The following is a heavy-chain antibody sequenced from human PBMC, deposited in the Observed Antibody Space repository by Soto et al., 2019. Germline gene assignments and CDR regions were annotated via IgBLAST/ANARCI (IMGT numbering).Heavy chain of an antibody. CDR3: ATHILCTGGHCWNCFDP. CDR1: RVSMSGYY. D-gene: IGHD2-8*02. V-gene: IGHV4-4*09. Sequence: SETLSLTRTVYRVSMSGYYWSWIRQPPGKGLEWIGYIFHTGSTNYNPSLRSRVTISLDTSKKQFSLKLNSVTAADTAVYYCATHILCTGGHCWNCFDPRCQGTLVTVSS. CDR2: IFHTGST. J-gene: IGHJ5*02.